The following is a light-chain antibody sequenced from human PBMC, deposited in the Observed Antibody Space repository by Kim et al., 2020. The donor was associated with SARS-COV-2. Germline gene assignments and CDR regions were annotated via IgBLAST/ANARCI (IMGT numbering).Light chain of an antibody. CDR1: SSNIGSNY. Sequence: VTIFCSGSSSNIGSNYLYRYQQLPGTAPKLLIYSNNQRPSGVPDRFSGSKSGTSAPLAISGLRSEDEAEYYCAARDDSLSGPVFGGGTQLTVL. J-gene: IGLJ2*01. CDR2: SNN. V-gene: IGLV1-47*02. CDR3: AARDDSLSGPV.